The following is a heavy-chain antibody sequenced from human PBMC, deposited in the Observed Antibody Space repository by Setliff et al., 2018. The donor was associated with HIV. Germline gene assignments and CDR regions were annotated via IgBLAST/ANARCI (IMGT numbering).Heavy chain of an antibody. CDR1: GGTFSSYA. Sequence: SVKVSCKASGGTFSSYAISWVRQAPGQGLEWMGGIIPILGIANYAQKFQGRVTITTDESTSTAYVELSSLRSEDTAVYYCARSPPKGAFDIWGQGTMVTVSS. CDR2: IIPILGIA. V-gene: IGHV1-69*10. CDR3: ARSPPKGAFDI. J-gene: IGHJ3*02.